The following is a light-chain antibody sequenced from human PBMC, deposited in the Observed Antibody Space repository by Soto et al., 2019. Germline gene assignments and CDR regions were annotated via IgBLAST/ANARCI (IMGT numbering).Light chain of an antibody. V-gene: IGKV3-11*01. CDR2: DAS. J-gene: IGKJ5*01. Sequence: EIVLTQSPATLSLSPGERATLSCRASQSVSSYLAWYQQKPGQAPRLLISDASNRATGIPARFSGSGSGTDFTLTISSLEPEDVAVYYCQQRTNWPSSTFGQGTRLEIK. CDR3: QQRTNWPSST. CDR1: QSVSSY.